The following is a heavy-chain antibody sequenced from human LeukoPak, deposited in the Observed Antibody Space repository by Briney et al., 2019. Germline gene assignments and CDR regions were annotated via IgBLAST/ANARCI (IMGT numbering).Heavy chain of an antibody. Sequence: GRSLRLSCAASGFTFSSYGMHWVRQAPGKGLGWGAVIWYDGSTKDYVQSVNGRFTISRDNSKNTLYLQMNSLRAEDTAVYYWAIETLVACYFDYWGQGTLFTVSS. V-gene: IGHV3-33*01. J-gene: IGHJ4*02. CDR2: IWYDGSTK. CDR3: AIETLVACYFDY. CDR1: GFTFSSYG. D-gene: IGHD5-12*01.